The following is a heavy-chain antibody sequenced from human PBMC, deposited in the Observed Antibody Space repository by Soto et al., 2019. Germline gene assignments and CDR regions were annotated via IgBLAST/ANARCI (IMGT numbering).Heavy chain of an antibody. D-gene: IGHD3-22*01. CDR2: IYPGDSDT. Sequence: PGESLKISCKGSGYSFTSYWIGWVRQMRGKGREWMGIIYPGDSDTRYSPSFQGQVTISADKSISTAYLQWSSLKASDTAMYYSARQYDSSGYYYGTLVDWGQGTLVTVSS. CDR1: GYSFTSYW. CDR3: ARQYDSSGYYYGTLVD. V-gene: IGHV5-51*01. J-gene: IGHJ4*02.